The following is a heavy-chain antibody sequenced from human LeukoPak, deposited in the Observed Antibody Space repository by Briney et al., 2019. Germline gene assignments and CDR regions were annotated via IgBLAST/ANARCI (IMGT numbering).Heavy chain of an antibody. J-gene: IGHJ5*02. CDR3: ATSLGGYCSGGSCYGWFDP. D-gene: IGHD2-15*01. Sequence: ASVKVSCKASGYTFTGYYMHWVRQAPGQGLEWMGWINPNSGGTNYAQKFQGRVTMTRDTSISTAYMELSRLRSDDTAVYYCATSLGGYCSGGSCYGWFDPWGQETLVTVSS. CDR2: INPNSGGT. CDR1: GYTFTGYY. V-gene: IGHV1-2*02.